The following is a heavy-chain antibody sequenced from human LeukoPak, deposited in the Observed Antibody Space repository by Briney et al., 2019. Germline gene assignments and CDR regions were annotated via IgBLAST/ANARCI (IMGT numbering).Heavy chain of an antibody. CDR1: GVSVSTGSYY. CDR2: IYYSGST. V-gene: IGHV4-61*01. Sequence: PSETLSLTCTVSGVSVSTGSYYWSWIRQPPGKGLEWIGYIYYSGSTSYNPSLKSRVTMSLDTSKSQLSLKLSSVTAADTAVYYCATMVQGVHTYFGSWGRGNLVAVSS. D-gene: IGHD3-10*01. CDR3: ATMVQGVHTYFGS. J-gene: IGHJ4*02.